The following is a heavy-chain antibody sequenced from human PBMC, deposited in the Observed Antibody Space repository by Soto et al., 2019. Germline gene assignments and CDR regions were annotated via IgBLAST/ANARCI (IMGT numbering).Heavy chain of an antibody. CDR3: VKELDWLGYCTNGVCYNAFDI. CDR1: GFTLSGYA. D-gene: IGHD2-8*01. Sequence: SLRLSCAASGFTLSGYAMDWGRQAPGKGLEYVSGISSNGVGTYYADSVKGRFTISRDNSKNTLYLQMSSLRAEDTAVYYCVKELDWLGYCTNGVCYNAFDIWGQGTMVTVSS. V-gene: IGHV3-64D*08. J-gene: IGHJ3*02. CDR2: ISSNGVGT.